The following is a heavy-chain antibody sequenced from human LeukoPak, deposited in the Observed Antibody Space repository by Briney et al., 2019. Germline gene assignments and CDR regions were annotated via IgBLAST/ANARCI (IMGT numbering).Heavy chain of an antibody. J-gene: IGHJ4*02. CDR2: IWYDGSNK. D-gene: IGHD1-26*01. Sequence: GGSLRLSCAASGFTFSSYGMHWVRQAPGKGLEWVAVIWYDGSNKYYADSVKGRFTISRDNSKSTLYLQMNSLRAEDTAVYYCARDDYSGSYSYWGQGTLVTVSS. V-gene: IGHV3-33*01. CDR3: ARDDYSGSYSY. CDR1: GFTFSSYG.